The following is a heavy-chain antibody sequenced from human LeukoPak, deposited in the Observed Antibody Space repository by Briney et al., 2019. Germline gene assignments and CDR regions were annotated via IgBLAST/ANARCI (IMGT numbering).Heavy chain of an antibody. CDR3: ARDLGIETARSDAFDI. D-gene: IGHD5-24*01. CDR1: GFTFSSYS. Sequence: GGSLRLSCAASGFTFSSYSMSWVRQAPGKGLEWVSYISSSSSTIYYADSVKGRFTISRDNAKNSLYLQMNSLRAEDTAVYYCARDLGIETARSDAFDIWGQGTMVTVSS. CDR2: ISSSSSTI. J-gene: IGHJ3*02. V-gene: IGHV3-48*04.